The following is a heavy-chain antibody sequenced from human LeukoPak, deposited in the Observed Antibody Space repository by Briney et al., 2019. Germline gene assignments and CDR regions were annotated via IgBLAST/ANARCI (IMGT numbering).Heavy chain of an antibody. CDR1: GYSFTSYW. J-gene: IGHJ3*02. CDR3: ARYLGFVVVVAATHDAFDI. Sequence: GESLKISCKGSGYSFTSYWIGWVRQMPGKGLEWMGIIYPGDSDTRYSPSFQGQVTISADKSISTAYLQWSSLKASDTAMYYYARYLGFVVVVAATHDAFDIWGQGTMVTVSS. V-gene: IGHV5-51*01. CDR2: IYPGDSDT. D-gene: IGHD2-15*01.